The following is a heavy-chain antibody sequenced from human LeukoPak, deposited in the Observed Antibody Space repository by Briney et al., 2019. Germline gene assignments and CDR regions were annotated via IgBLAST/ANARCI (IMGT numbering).Heavy chain of an antibody. CDR1: SGSITNYY. J-gene: IGHJ5*02. V-gene: IGHV4-59*12. D-gene: IGHD3-10*01. CDR2: IYYSGNT. Sequence: SETLSLTCTVSSGSITNYYWSWIRQPPGKGLEWIGFIYYSGNTNYNPSLKSRVTISVDTSKNQFSLKLSSVTAADTAVYYCARRADGSGSQRVQNWFDPWGQGTLVTVSS. CDR3: ARRADGSGSQRVQNWFDP.